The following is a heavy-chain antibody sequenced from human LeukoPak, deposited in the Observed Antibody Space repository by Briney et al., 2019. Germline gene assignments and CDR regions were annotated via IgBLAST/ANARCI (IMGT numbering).Heavy chain of an antibody. CDR3: ARRAGAYSHPYDY. J-gene: IGHJ4*02. Sequence: GGSLRLSCAASGFTFSSYWMHWVRQAPGKGLVWVSRIYNDGSRTSYADSVKGRFTISRDNAKNTLYLQINSLRAEDTAVYYCARRAGAYSHPYDYWGQGTLVTVSS. CDR2: IYNDGSRT. V-gene: IGHV3-74*01. D-gene: IGHD4/OR15-4a*01. CDR1: GFTFSSYW.